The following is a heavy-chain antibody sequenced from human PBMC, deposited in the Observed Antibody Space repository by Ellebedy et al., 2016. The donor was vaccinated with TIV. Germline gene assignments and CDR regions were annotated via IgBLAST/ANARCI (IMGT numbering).Heavy chain of an antibody. CDR1: GYTFTAYY. Sequence: AASVKVSCKASGYTFTAYYLHCVRQPSGQGLEWLGWNNAHSGATNRAPKFQGCVNMTRDTSITTAYLELSGLRSDDTAIYNCARGMKLGIAWYYFDSWGQGTLVTGSS. CDR2: NNAHSGAT. CDR3: ARGMKLGIAWYYFDS. D-gene: IGHD7-27*01. V-gene: IGHV1-2*04. J-gene: IGHJ4*02.